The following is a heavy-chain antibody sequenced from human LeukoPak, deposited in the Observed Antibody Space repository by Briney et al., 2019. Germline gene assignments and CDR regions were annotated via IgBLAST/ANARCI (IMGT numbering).Heavy chain of an antibody. CDR3: ARDTVAGDGMDV. D-gene: IGHD6-19*01. Sequence: SVKVSCKASGGTFSSYAISWVRQAPGQGLEWTGGIIPVFGTANYAQKFQGRVTITADESTSTAYMELSSLRSEDTAVYYCARDTVAGDGMDVWGQGTTVTVSS. V-gene: IGHV1-69*13. J-gene: IGHJ6*02. CDR1: GGTFSSYA. CDR2: IIPVFGTA.